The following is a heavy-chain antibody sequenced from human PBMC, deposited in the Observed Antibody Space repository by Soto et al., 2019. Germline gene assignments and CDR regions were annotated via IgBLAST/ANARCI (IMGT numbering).Heavy chain of an antibody. CDR2: IYQSGVT. V-gene: IGHV4-30-2*01. CDR3: AGTPYTSGRRFDP. CDR1: GDSYSISTYS. D-gene: IGHD6-19*01. J-gene: IGHJ5*02. Sequence: SETLSLTCTMSGDSYSISTYSWSWIRQPPGKALQWIGFIYQSGVTSYNPSLASRVSISLDRSNNQCSLKLKSVTAADTAVYFCAGTPYTSGRRFDPWGPGTLVTVSS.